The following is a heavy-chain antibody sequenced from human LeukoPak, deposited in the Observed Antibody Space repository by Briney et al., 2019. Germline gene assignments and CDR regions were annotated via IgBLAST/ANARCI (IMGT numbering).Heavy chain of an antibody. CDR1: GFTFRSYA. D-gene: IGHD2-15*01. J-gene: IGHJ4*02. Sequence: PGGSLRLSCTACGFTFRSYAMTWVRQAPGKGLEWVSTIRCSGGTTYYADAMKGRSTISRDNSKHTLYLQMNSLRAEDTAVYYCAKGLGYCSGDTCYYYFDNWGQGTLVTVSS. CDR3: AKGLGYCSGDTCYYYFDN. CDR2: IRCSGGTT. V-gene: IGHV3-23*01.